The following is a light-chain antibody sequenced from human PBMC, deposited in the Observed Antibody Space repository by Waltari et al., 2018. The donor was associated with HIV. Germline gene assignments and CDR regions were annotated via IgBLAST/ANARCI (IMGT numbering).Light chain of an antibody. CDR2: RNY. J-gene: IGLJ3*02. CDR1: WSDIESTY. V-gene: IGLV1-47*01. Sequence: QSVLTPPPSVSGTPGQNVTISCSGSWSDIESTYVYWYKLTPGTNSKLRIYRNYLRPSGVPDRFSASKSGASASLAVSGLRSDDEADYYCSTWDGSLGAYVFGGGTKLTVL. CDR3: STWDGSLGAYV.